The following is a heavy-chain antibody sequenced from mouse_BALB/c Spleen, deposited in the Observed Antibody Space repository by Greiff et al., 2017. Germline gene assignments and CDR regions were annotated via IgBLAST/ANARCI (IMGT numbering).Heavy chain of an antibody. CDR1: GYTFTSYW. Sequence: QVQLKESGAELARPGASVKLSCKASGYTFTSYWMQWVKQRPGQGLEWIGAIYPGDGDTRYTQKFKGKATLTADKSSSTAYMQLSSLASEDSAVYYCATSPTAYWGQGTLVTVSA. D-gene: IGHD6-1*01. V-gene: IGHV1-87*01. CDR2: IYPGDGDT. CDR3: ATSPTAY. J-gene: IGHJ3*01.